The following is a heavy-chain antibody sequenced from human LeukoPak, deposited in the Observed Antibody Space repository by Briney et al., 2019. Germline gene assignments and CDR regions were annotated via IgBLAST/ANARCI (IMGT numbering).Heavy chain of an antibody. D-gene: IGHD6-19*01. J-gene: IGHJ4*02. Sequence: PSETLSLTCTVSGGSISAYYWTWIRQPPGKGLEWIGYIDYTGSTNYNPSLKSRVAISVDTSKNQFSLRLNSVTAANTALYYCARHYSSGWYYYFDYWGQGTLVTVSS. CDR2: IDYTGST. CDR3: ARHYSSGWYYYFDY. CDR1: GGSISAYY. V-gene: IGHV4-59*08.